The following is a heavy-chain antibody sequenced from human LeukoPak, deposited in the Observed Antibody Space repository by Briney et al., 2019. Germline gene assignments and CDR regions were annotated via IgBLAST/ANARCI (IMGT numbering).Heavy chain of an antibody. CDR2: IYYSGST. Sequence: PSETLSLTCTVSGGSISSYYWSWTRQPPGKGLEWIGYIYYSGSTNYNPSLKSRVTISVDTSKNQFSLKLSSVTAADTAVYYCARNRRESAFDIWGQGTMVTVSS. J-gene: IGHJ3*02. CDR1: GGSISSYY. CDR3: ARNRRESAFDI. V-gene: IGHV4-59*01.